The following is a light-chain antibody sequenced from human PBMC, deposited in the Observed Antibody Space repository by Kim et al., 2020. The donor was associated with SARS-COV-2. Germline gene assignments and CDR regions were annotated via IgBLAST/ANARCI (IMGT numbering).Light chain of an antibody. CDR2: RNN. J-gene: IGLJ3*02. Sequence: QVGLTQPPSVSKGLRQTATLTCTGNSNNVGNQGVAWLQQHQGHPPKLLSYRNNNRPSGISERLSASRSENTASLTITGLQPEDEADYYCSAWDSSLSAWVFGGGTQLTVL. CDR1: SNNVGNQG. CDR3: SAWDSSLSAWV. V-gene: IGLV10-54*01.